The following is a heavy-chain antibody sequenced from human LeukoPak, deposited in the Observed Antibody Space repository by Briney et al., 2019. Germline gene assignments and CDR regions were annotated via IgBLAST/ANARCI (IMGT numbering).Heavy chain of an antibody. CDR2: IYFSGST. CDR3: ARDRNSGYEFDY. Sequence: SETLSLTCTVSGVSIRNGNHYWSWIRQPPGKGLEWIGNIYFSGSTDYNLSLRSRVSISVDMSKNQFSLNLNSVTAADTAVYYCARDRNSGYEFDYWGQGTLVTVSS. CDR1: GVSIRNGNHY. V-gene: IGHV4-30-4*01. D-gene: IGHD5-12*01. J-gene: IGHJ4*02.